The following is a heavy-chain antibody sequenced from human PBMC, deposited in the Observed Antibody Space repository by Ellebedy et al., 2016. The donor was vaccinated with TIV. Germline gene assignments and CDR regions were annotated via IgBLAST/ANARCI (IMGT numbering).Heavy chain of an antibody. CDR3: ARWAGYAGTFQGPFDY. Sequence: AASVKVSCKASGGTFSNSAINWVRQAPGHGLEWMGRIIPILGITNYAQKFQGRVTITADKSTSTAYMELSSLTSEDTAVYYCARWAGYAGTFQGPFDYWGQGTLVTVSS. CDR2: IIPILGIT. CDR1: GGTFSNSA. D-gene: IGHD2-2*01. J-gene: IGHJ4*02. V-gene: IGHV1-69*04.